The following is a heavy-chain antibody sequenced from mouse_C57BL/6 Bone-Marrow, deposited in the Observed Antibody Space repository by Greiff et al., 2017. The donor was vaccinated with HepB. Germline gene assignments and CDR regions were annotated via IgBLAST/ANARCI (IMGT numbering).Heavy chain of an antibody. V-gene: IGHV5-6*01. J-gene: IGHJ4*01. CDR1: GFTFSSYG. Sequence: EVQLVESGGDLVKPGGSLKLSCAASGFTFSSYGMSWVRQTPDKRLEWVATISSGGSYTYYPGSVKGRFTISRDNAKNTLYLQMSSLKSEDTAMYYCARLPIYYAMDYWGQGTSVTVSS. CDR3: ARLPIYYAMDY. CDR2: ISSGGSYT.